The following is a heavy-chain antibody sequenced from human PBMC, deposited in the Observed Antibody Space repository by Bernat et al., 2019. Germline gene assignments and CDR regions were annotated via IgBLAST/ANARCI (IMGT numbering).Heavy chain of an antibody. CDR2: INWNGGRQ. D-gene: IGHD3-10*01. J-gene: IGHJ5*02. CDR1: GFTFDDYG. CDR3: ARAPYYYGSGSFAWFDP. V-gene: IGHV3-20*04. Sequence: EVQLVDSGGGVVRPGGSLRLSCAASGFTFDDYGMSWVRQAPGKGLEWVSGINWNGGRQGYGDSVKGRFTISRDNAKNSLYLQMNSLRAEDTALYYCARAPYYYGSGSFAWFDPWGQGTLVTVSS.